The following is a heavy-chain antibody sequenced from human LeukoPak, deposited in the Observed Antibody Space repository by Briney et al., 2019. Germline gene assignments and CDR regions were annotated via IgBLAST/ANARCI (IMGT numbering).Heavy chain of an antibody. Sequence: SETLSLTCTVSGASISSNYWSWIRQPPGKGLEWIGYFYYSGTTTYNPSLKSRVSMSLDTSKNQLSLRLNSVTAADTAVYYCARDFRIPYAGSGPCLVSWPGLWVRGTLVTVSS. D-gene: IGHD3-10*01. CDR1: GASISSNY. V-gene: IGHV4-59*01. CDR2: FYYSGTT. CDR3: ARDFRIPYAGSGPCLVSWPGL. J-gene: IGHJ1*01.